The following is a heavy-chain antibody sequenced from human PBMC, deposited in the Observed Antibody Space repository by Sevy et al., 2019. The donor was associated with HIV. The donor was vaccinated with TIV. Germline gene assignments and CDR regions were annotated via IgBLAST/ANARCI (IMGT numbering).Heavy chain of an antibody. J-gene: IGHJ3*02. CDR1: GFTFSSYG. Sequence: GGSLRLSCAASGFTFSSYGMHWVRQAPGKGLEWVAVIWNDRSNKHYADSVKGRFTISRDNSKNTLYLQMNSLRAEDTAVYYCASLPNNYYDSRGYSGNDAFDIWGQGTMVTVSS. D-gene: IGHD3-22*01. CDR2: IWNDRSNK. CDR3: ASLPNNYYDSRGYSGNDAFDI. V-gene: IGHV3-33*01.